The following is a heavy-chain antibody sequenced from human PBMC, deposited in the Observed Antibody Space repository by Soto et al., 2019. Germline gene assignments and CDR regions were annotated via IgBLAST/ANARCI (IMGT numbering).Heavy chain of an antibody. CDR3: ARDLFVPLAGAATDAFDI. J-gene: IGHJ3*02. D-gene: IGHD7-27*01. CDR1: GGTFSSYA. Sequence: GASVKVSCKASGGTFSSYAISWVRQAPGQGLEWMGGIIPIFGTANYAQKFQGRVTITADESTSTAYMELSSLRSEDTAVYYCARDLFVPLAGAATDAFDIWGQGTMVTVSS. V-gene: IGHV1-69*13. CDR2: IIPIFGTA.